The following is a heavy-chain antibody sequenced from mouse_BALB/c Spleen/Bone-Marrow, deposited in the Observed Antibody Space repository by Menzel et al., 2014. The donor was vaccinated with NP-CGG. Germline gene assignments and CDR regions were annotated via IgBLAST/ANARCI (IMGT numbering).Heavy chain of an antibody. V-gene: IGHV1-69*02. Sequence: QVQLQQSGAALVTPGASVKLSCKASGYTFTTYWMHWVKQRPGHGLEWIGQVDPSDGYTNYSQMFKGKATLTVDKSSSTAYMQLISLSSEDSAVYYCARGGDNFAWFAYWGQGTLVTVSA. J-gene: IGHJ3*01. CDR3: ARGGDNFAWFAY. D-gene: IGHD1-3*01. CDR2: VDPSDGYT. CDR1: GYTFTTYW.